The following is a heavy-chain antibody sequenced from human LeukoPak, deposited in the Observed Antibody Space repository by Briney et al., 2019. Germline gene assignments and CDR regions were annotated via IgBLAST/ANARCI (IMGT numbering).Heavy chain of an antibody. CDR3: GRSDHDAFDI. J-gene: IGHJ3*02. V-gene: IGHV3-74*03. Sequence: GGSLRLSCAASGFTFSSYWMHWVRQAPGKGLVWVSRINNDGSSTKYAESVKGRFAISRDNAKNTLYLQMNSLTVEDTAVYYCGRSDHDAFDIWGQGTMVTVSS. CDR1: GFTFSSYW. CDR2: INNDGSST.